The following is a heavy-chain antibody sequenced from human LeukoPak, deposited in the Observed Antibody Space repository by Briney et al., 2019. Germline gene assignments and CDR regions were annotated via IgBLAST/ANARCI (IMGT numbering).Heavy chain of an antibody. V-gene: IGHV3-23*01. CDR3: AKGSSGYFADL. D-gene: IGHD3-22*01. Sequence: GGSLRLSCTASGFIFHNFGLMWVPQAPGKGLEWVSAISNDGGGTTYADFVKGRFTISRDNSKNTLLLQMNSLRAEDTALYYCAKGSSGYFADLWGQGTLVTVSS. CDR1: GFIFHNFG. J-gene: IGHJ5*02. CDR2: ISNDGGGT.